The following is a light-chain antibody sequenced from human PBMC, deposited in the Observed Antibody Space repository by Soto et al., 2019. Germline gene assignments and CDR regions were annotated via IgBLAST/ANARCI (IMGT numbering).Light chain of an antibody. CDR3: QQYNNWPLT. Sequence: EVVMTQSPATLSVSPGERATLSCRASQTVRDNLGWYQQKPGQPPRLLIYGATTRATGMPARFSGSGSGTEFTLTISSLQSEDVAVYYCQQYNNWPLTFGRGTKVDIK. V-gene: IGKV3-15*01. CDR1: QTVRDN. J-gene: IGKJ4*01. CDR2: GAT.